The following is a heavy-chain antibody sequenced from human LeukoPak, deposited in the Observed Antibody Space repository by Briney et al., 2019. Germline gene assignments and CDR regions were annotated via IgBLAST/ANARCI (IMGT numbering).Heavy chain of an antibody. V-gene: IGHV3-7*05. Sequence: GGSLTLSCAASGFTFSSYWMSWVRQAPGKGLEWVANIKQDGSEKYYVDSVKDRFTISRDNAKNSLYLQMNSLRAEDTAVYYCARAKEMATILTYWGQGTLVTVSS. J-gene: IGHJ4*02. CDR1: GFTFSSYW. D-gene: IGHD5-24*01. CDR2: IKQDGSEK. CDR3: ARAKEMATILTY.